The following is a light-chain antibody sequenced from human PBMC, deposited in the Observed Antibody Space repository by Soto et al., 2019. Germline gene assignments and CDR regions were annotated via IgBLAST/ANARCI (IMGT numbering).Light chain of an antibody. Sequence: QSALTQPASVSGSPGQSITISCTGTSSDVGSYNLVSWYQQHPGKAPKLMIYEDSKRPSGVSNRFSGSKSGNTASLTISGLQAEDEADYYCCSFAGGSTLIFGGGTKVTVL. CDR2: EDS. V-gene: IGLV2-23*01. CDR1: SSDVGSYNL. CDR3: CSFAGGSTLI. J-gene: IGLJ2*01.